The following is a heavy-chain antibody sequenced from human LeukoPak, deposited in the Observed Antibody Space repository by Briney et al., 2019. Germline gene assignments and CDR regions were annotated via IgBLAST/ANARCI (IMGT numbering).Heavy chain of an antibody. D-gene: IGHD3-9*01. CDR1: GGSFSGYY. J-gene: IGHJ4*02. Sequence: SETLSLTCAVYGGSFSGYYWSWIRQPPGKGLGWIGEINHSGSTNYNPSLKSRVTISVDTSKNQFSLKLSSVTAADTAVYYCASGLRYFDLYYWGQGTLVTVSS. CDR3: ASGLRYFDLYY. CDR2: INHSGST. V-gene: IGHV4-34*01.